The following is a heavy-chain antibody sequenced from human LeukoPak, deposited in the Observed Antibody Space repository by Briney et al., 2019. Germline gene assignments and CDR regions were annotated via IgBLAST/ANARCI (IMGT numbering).Heavy chain of an antibody. CDR3: ARETFCTNTTCPIGDHFDY. CDR2: IKQDGSEK. D-gene: IGHD2-2*01. J-gene: IGHJ4*02. CDR1: GFTFSSYW. V-gene: IGHV3-7*01. Sequence: GSLRLSCAASGFTFSSYWMSWVRQAPGKGLEWVANIKQDGSEKCYVDSVKGRFTISRDNAKNSLYLQMNSLRAEDTAVYYCARETFCTNTTCPIGDHFDYWGQGTLVTVSS.